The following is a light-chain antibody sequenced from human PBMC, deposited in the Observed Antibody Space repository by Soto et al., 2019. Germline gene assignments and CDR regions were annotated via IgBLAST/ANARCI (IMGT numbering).Light chain of an antibody. J-gene: IGLJ1*01. CDR1: SGSVASANN. V-gene: IGLV8-61*01. CDR2: GTS. Sequence: QTVVTQESSFSVSPGGTVTLTCGLISGSVASANNPNWYQQTPGQAPRTLIYGTSTRSSGVPDRSSGSMLGNEAALTITGAQADDESDYYCALLMGNGISVFGTGTKLTVL. CDR3: ALLMGNGISV.